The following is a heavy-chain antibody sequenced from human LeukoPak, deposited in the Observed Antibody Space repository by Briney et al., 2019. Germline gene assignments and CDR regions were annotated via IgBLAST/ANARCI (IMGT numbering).Heavy chain of an antibody. CDR3: AGGGSSWYSSWFDP. V-gene: IGHV3-30-3*01. D-gene: IGHD6-13*01. CDR1: GFTFSSYA. CDR2: ISYDGSNK. J-gene: IGHJ5*02. Sequence: GRSLRLSCAASGFTFSSYAMHWVRQAPGKGLEWVAVISYDGSNKYYADSVKGRFTISRDNSKNTLYLQMNSLRAEDTAVYYCAGGGSSWYSSWFDPWGQGTLVTVSS.